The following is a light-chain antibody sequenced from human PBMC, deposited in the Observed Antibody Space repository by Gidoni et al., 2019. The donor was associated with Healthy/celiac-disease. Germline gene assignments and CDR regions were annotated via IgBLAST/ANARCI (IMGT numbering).Light chain of an antibody. V-gene: IGLV2-14*01. CDR3: SSYTSSSTLESV. CDR1: SSDVGGYNY. J-gene: IGLJ1*01. CDR2: DVS. Sequence: QSALTQPASVSGSPGQSITISCTGTSSDVGGYNYVSWSQQHPGKAPKLMIYDVSNRPSGVSNRFSGSKSGNTASLTISGLQAEDEADYYCSSYTSSSTLESVFGTGTKVTVL.